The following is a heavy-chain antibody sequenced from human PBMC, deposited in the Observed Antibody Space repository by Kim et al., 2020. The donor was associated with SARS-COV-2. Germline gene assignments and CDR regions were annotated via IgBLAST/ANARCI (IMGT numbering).Heavy chain of an antibody. CDR2: INGSGSNT. CDR3: AKYSSRSGFYFDY. J-gene: IGHJ4*02. Sequence: GGSLRLSCAASGFTFSSYAMSWVRQAPGKGLEWVAAINGSGSNTYYAGFVNGRITIARDNSKSTLYLLMNRLRADDTADYYCAKYSSRSGFYFDYCGQG. V-gene: IGHV3-23*01. D-gene: IGHD3-22*01. CDR1: GFTFSSYA.